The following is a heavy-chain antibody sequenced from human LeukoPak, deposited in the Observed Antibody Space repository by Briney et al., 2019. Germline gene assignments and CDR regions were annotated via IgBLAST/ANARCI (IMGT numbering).Heavy chain of an antibody. J-gene: IGHJ4*02. CDR1: GVSISSYY. D-gene: IGHD6-19*01. CDR3: ATLYSSGWNFDY. V-gene: IGHV4-59*01. Sequence: SETLSLTCTVSGVSISSYYWSWIRQPPGKGLEWIGYIYYSGSTNYNPSLKSRVTISVDTSKNQFSLKLSSVTAADTAVYYCATLYSSGWNFDYWGQGTLVTVSS. CDR2: IYYSGST.